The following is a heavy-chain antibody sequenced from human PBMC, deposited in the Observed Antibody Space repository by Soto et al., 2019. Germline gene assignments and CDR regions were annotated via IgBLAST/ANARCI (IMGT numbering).Heavy chain of an antibody. CDR1: GDSVSSNSVV. J-gene: IGHJ4*02. V-gene: IGHV6-1*01. D-gene: IGHD5-12*01. Sequence: SQTLSLTCAISGDSVSSNSVVWNWIRQSPSRGLEWLGRTYYRSQWYYDYAVSVKSRISINPDTSKNQFSLQLNSLTPEDTAVYYCARLIGYSWLHYWAQGTLLTVSS. CDR2: TYYRSQWYY. CDR3: ARLIGYSWLHY.